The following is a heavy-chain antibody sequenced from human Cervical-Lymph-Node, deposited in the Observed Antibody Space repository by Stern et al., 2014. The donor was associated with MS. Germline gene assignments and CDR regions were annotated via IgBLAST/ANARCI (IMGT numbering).Heavy chain of an antibody. Sequence: VQLVESGGGVVQPGRSLRLYCAASGFTFSSYGMHWVRQAPGKGLEGVAVISYDGSNKYYADSVKGRFTISRDNSKNTLYLQMNSLRAEDTAVYYCARPGIAAAGTGGWYFDYWGQGTLVTVSS. J-gene: IGHJ4*02. D-gene: IGHD6-13*01. CDR2: ISYDGSNK. V-gene: IGHV3-30*03. CDR3: ARPGIAAAGTGGWYFDY. CDR1: GFTFSSYG.